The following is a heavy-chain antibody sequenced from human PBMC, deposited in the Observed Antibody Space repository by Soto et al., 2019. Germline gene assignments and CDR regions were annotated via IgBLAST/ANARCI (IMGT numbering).Heavy chain of an antibody. CDR3: AREASVAALNWFDP. V-gene: IGHV3-30-3*01. J-gene: IGHJ5*02. CDR2: ILYDGTIE. D-gene: IGHD6-6*01. Sequence: GGSLRLSCAASGFTFSQYALNWVRQAPGKGLEWVAVILYDGTIEHYADSVKGRFTVSRDNSKSTVYLQMDSLTPEDTGVYYCAREASVAALNWFDPWGQGTLVTVSS. CDR1: GFTFSQYA.